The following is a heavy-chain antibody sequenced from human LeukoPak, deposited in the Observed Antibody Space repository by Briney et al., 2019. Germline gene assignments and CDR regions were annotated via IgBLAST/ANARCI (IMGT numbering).Heavy chain of an antibody. J-gene: IGHJ4*02. D-gene: IGHD3-3*01. Sequence: PSETLSLTCSVSGGSVSSGSHYWSWIRQPPGKGLEWIGYIYYSGSTNYNPSLKSRVTISVDTSKNQFSLKLSSVTAADTAVYYCARGRYYDFWSGYYPFDYWGQGTLVTVSS. CDR1: GGSVSSGSHY. CDR3: ARGRYYDFWSGYYPFDY. V-gene: IGHV4-61*01. CDR2: IYYSGST.